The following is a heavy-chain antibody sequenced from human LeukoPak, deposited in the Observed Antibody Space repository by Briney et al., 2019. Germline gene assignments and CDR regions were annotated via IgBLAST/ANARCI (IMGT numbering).Heavy chain of an antibody. D-gene: IGHD2-21*01. CDR2: MYYSGNT. J-gene: IGHJ3*02. CDR3: ATIAPGTHAFDI. V-gene: IGHV4-39*01. CDR1: GGSISSGSNY. Sequence: SETLSLTRTVSGGSISSGSNYWGWIRQPPGKGLEWIWSMYYSGNTYYNPSLKSRVTISVDTSKNQLSLKLSSVTAADTAVYYCATIAPGTHAFDIWGQGTMVSVSS.